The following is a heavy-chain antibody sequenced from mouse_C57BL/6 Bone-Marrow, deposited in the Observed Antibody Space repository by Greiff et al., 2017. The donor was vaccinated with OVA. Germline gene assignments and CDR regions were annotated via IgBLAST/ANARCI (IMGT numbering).Heavy chain of an antibody. CDR2: ISNGGGST. J-gene: IGHJ1*03. CDR1: GFTFSDYY. V-gene: IGHV5-12*01. Sequence: EVKLQESGGGLVQPGGSLKLSCAASGFTFSDYYMYWVRQTPEKRLEWVAYISNGGGSTYYPDTVKGRFTISRDNAKNTLYLQMSRLKSEDTAMYYCARSSPYYGSSGGYFDVWGTGTTVTVSS. CDR3: ARSSPYYGSSGGYFDV. D-gene: IGHD1-1*01.